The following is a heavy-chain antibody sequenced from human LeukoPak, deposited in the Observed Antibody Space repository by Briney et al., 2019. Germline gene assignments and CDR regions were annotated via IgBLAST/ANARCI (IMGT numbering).Heavy chain of an antibody. CDR2: MNPNSGNT. CDR3: ARTRITIFGVVIIHYYGMDV. J-gene: IGHJ6*02. D-gene: IGHD3-3*01. V-gene: IGHV1-8*01. CDR1: GYTFTSYD. Sequence: ASVKVSCTASGYTFTSYDINGVRQATGQGLEWMGWMNPNSGNTGYAQKFQGRVTMTRNTSISTAYMELSSLRSEDTAVYYCARTRITIFGVVIIHYYGMDVWGQGTTVTVSS.